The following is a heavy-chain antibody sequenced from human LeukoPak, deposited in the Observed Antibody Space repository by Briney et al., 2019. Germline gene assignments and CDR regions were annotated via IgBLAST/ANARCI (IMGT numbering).Heavy chain of an antibody. CDR1: TGSLSGYS. D-gene: IGHD6-6*01. J-gene: IGHJ3*02. CDR2: IHESRRT. Sequence: PSETLSLTCSVYTGSLSGYSWSWIRQSPGKELEWIGEIHESRRTDYNPSLKSRVTISKDTSKKEFSLKLTSVTAADTAVYYCARGARPPDALDIWGQGTMVTVSS. CDR3: ARGARPPDALDI. V-gene: IGHV4-34*01.